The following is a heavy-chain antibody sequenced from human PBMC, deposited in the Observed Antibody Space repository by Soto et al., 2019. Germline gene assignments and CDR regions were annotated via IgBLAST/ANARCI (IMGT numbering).Heavy chain of an antibody. V-gene: IGHV3-30-3*01. J-gene: IGHJ5*02. CDR1: GFSFSSYA. Sequence: QVRLVESGGGVVQPGRSLRLSCTASGFSFSSYAMYWFRQPPGKGLEWVAVISHDGINKHYADSVKGRVTVSRDNSNHSLDLQLHSLRGEDTAMYYCARDTYSSDYFVKWFETWGQGTLVTVSS. CDR2: ISHDGINK. CDR3: ARDTYSSDYFVKWFET. D-gene: IGHD6-19*01.